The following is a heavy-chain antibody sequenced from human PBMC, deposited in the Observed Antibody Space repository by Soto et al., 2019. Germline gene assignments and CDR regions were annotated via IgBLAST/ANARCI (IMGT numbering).Heavy chain of an antibody. CDR3: ATYDSSDYYSGSPIGGFDP. J-gene: IGHJ5*02. Sequence: QVQLQESGPGLVKPSQTLSLTCTVSGGSISSGGYYWRWIRQHPGKGLEWIGYIYYSGSTYYNPSLTSRVTLSADTSKNQFSLKPSSVTAADPAVYYCATYDSSDYYSGSPIGGFDPWGQGTLVTVSS. CDR1: GGSISSGGYY. D-gene: IGHD3-22*01. CDR2: IYYSGST. V-gene: IGHV4-31*03.